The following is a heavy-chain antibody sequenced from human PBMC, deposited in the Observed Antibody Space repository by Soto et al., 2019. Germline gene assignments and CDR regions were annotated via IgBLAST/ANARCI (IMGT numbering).Heavy chain of an antibody. Sequence: LSLTFTVSCGSISFYYWSLVRQPAVKGLEWVGRIYSDGTTNYSPSLKSRVTMSLDTSKDQFSLHLNSVTAADTAVYYCSRVGCSNSKCYTRGMDVWGQGTTVTVYS. V-gene: IGHV4-4*07. D-gene: IGHD2-2*01. CDR3: SRVGCSNSKCYTRGMDV. CDR2: IYSDGTT. CDR1: CGSISFYY. J-gene: IGHJ6*02.